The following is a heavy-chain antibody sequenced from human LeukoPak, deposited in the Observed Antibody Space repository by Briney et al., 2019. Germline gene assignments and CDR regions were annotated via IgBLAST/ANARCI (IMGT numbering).Heavy chain of an antibody. CDR2: ISYDGSNK. CDR1: GFTFSSYE. J-gene: IGHJ4*02. V-gene: IGHV3-30*04. D-gene: IGHD3-22*01. Sequence: GGSLRLSCAASGFTFSSYEMNWVRQAPGKGLEWVAVISYDGSNKYYADSVKGRFTISRDNSKNTLYLQMNSLRAEDTAVYYCAKDQNRNYYDSSGYSTTVDYWGQGTLVTVSS. CDR3: AKDQNRNYYDSSGYSTTVDY.